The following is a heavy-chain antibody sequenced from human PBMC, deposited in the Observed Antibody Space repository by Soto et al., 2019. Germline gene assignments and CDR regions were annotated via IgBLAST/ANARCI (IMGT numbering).Heavy chain of an antibody. CDR3: ARHLHMVRGAPAVGMDV. CDR2: INPNSGGT. D-gene: IGHD3-10*01. CDR1: GYTFTGYY. V-gene: IGHV1-2*04. Sequence: ASVKVSCKASGYTFTGYYMHWVRQAPGQGLEWMGWINPNSGGTNYAQKFQGWVTMTRDTSISTAYMELSSLKASDTAMYYCARHLHMVRGAPAVGMDVWGQGTTVTVSS. J-gene: IGHJ6*02.